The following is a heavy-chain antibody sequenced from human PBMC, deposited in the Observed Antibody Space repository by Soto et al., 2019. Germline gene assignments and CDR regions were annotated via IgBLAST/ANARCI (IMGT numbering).Heavy chain of an antibody. V-gene: IGHV1-69*10. D-gene: IGHD2-2*01. CDR3: ARGPAQFDP. CDR1: GGSFSSLV. J-gene: IGHJ5*02. Sequence: SVKVSCKASGGSFSSLVISWLRQAPGQGPEWMGGINPMLGVANFAQKFQDRVTITADESTTTAYMELSSLRSEDTAVYYCARGPAQFDPWGQGSLITVSS. CDR2: INPMLGVA.